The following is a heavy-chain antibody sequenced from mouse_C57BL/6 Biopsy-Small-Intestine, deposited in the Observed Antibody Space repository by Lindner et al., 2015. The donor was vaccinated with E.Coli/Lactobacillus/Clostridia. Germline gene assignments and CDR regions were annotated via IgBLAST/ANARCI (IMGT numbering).Heavy chain of an antibody. Sequence: SVKVSCKASGYTFTDYFIHWVRQAPGQGLEWMGWIQPISGGTNYAQRFQGRVTMTRDTSIRTAYMELSGLRSDDTAVYYCAIRASRLLTPPGAFDIWGQGTMVTVSS. CDR3: AIRASRLLTPPGAFDI. CDR2: IQPISGGT. D-gene: IGHD3-3*01. J-gene: IGHJ3*01. CDR1: GYTFTDYF. V-gene: IGHV1-84*02.